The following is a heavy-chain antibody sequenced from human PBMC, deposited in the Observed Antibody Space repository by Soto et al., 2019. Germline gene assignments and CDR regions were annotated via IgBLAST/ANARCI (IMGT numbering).Heavy chain of an antibody. V-gene: IGHV3-48*02. Sequence: EVQLVESGGGLVHPGGSLRLSCAASGFTFSDYSMNWVRQAPGKGLEWVSYITSDGGVTYYADSVKGRFSVSRDNDNKSLFLQMNSLRDEDTAVYYSARLTKGSTVTSWGQGTLVTVSS. J-gene: IGHJ4*02. CDR1: GFTFSDYS. CDR2: ITSDGGVT. CDR3: ARLTKGSTVTS. D-gene: IGHD4-17*01.